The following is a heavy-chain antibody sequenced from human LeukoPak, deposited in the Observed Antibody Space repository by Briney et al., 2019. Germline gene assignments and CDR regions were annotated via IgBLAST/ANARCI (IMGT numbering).Heavy chain of an antibody. V-gene: IGHV1-8*03. CDR2: MNPNSGNT. CDR1: GYTFTSYD. J-gene: IGHJ3*02. D-gene: IGHD3-22*01. CDR3: ARGYGTMIVVGYAFDI. Sequence: ASVKVSCKASGYTFTSYDINWVRQATGQGLEWMGWMNPNSGNTGYAQKFQGRVTITRNTSISTAYMELSSLRSEDTAVYYCARGYGTMIVVGYAFDIWGQGTMVTVSS.